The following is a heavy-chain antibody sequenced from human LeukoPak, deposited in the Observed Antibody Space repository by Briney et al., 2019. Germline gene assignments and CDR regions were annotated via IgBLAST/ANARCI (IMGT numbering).Heavy chain of an antibody. V-gene: IGHV3-30*02. CDR1: GFIFSDYG. Sequence: GGSLRLSCAASGFIFSDYGMHWVRQTPGKGLEWVAFIRNDGNNKYYAESVKGRFTMSRDVSKNTLYLQMNSLRVEDTALYYCAVRDCSNTRCFGNNYYYMDVWGKGTTVTVSS. CDR3: AVRDCSNTRCFGNNYYYMDV. CDR2: IRNDGNNK. J-gene: IGHJ6*03. D-gene: IGHD2-2*01.